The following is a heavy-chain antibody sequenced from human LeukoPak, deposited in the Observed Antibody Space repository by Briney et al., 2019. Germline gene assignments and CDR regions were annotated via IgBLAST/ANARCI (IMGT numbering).Heavy chain of an antibody. Sequence: ASVTVSCKASGYTFTSYGISWVRQAPGQGLEWMGWIGAYNGNTNYAQKLQGRVTMTTDTPTSTAYMELRSLRSDDTAVYYCARVFGYEPDFDYWGQGTLVTVSS. CDR2: IGAYNGNT. V-gene: IGHV1-18*01. CDR3: ARVFGYEPDFDY. J-gene: IGHJ4*02. D-gene: IGHD5-12*01. CDR1: GYTFTSYG.